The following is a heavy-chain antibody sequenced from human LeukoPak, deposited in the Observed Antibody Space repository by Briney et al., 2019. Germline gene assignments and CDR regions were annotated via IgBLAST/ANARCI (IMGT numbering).Heavy chain of an antibody. D-gene: IGHD2-2*01. CDR2: IIPIFGTA. CDR3: ARPTKRYCSSTSRYARPAPLGY. V-gene: IGHV1-69*06. CDR1: GGTFSSYA. J-gene: IGHJ4*02. Sequence: SVKVSCKASGGTFSSYAISWVRQAPGQGLEWMGGIIPIFGTANYAQKFQGRVTITADKSTSTAYMELSSLRSEDTAVYYCARPTKRYCSSTSRYARPAPLGYWGQGTLVTVSS.